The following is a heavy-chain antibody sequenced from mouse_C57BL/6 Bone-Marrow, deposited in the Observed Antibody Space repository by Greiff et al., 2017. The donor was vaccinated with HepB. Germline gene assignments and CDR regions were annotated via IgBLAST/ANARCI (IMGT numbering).Heavy chain of an antibody. CDR2: IDPNSGGT. Sequence: QVQLKQPGAELVKPGASVKLSCKASGYTFTSYWMHWVKQRPGRGLEWIGRIDPNSGGTKYNEKFKSKATLTVDKPSSTAYMQLSSLTSEDSAVYYCALYYGYPWFAYWGQGTLVTVSA. CDR3: ALYYGYPWFAY. D-gene: IGHD2-2*01. CDR1: GYTFTSYW. V-gene: IGHV1-72*01. J-gene: IGHJ3*01.